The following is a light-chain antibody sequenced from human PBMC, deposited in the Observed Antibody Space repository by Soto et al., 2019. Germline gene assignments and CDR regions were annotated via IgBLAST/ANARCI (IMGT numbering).Light chain of an antibody. Sequence: EIVMTQSPATLSVSPGERATLSCRASPSVNSNLAWYRQKPGQAPRLLISDASTRATGVPARFSGSGSGTEFTPTISGLQADDSGIYYCEQYNFWPPLTFGGGSKVEVK. CDR2: DAS. CDR1: PSVNSN. J-gene: IGKJ4*01. V-gene: IGKV3-15*01. CDR3: EQYNFWPPLT.